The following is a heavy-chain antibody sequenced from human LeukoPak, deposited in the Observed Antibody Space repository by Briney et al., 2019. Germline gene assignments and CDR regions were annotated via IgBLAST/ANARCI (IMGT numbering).Heavy chain of an antibody. D-gene: IGHD2-15*01. Sequence: GASVKVSCKVSGYTPTELSMHWVRQAPGKGLEWMGGFDPEDGETIYAQKFQGRVTMTEDTSTDTAYMELSSLRSEDTAVYYCATLASGRYYFDYWGQGTLVTVSS. V-gene: IGHV1-24*01. J-gene: IGHJ4*02. CDR1: GYTPTELS. CDR3: ATLASGRYYFDY. CDR2: FDPEDGET.